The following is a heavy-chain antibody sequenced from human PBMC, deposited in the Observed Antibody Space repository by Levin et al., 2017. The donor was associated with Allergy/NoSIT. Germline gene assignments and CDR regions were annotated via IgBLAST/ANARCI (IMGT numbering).Heavy chain of an antibody. J-gene: IGHJ6*02. CDR3: ARDRASFVSDRFSSSYYYDYGMDG. CDR1: GGSISSYY. Sequence: SETLSLTCTVSGGSISSYYWSWIRQPPGKGLEWIGYIYYSGSTNYNPSLKSRVTISVDTSKNQFSLKLSSVTAADTAVYYCARDRASFVSDRFSSSYYYDYGMDGWGQGTTVTVSS. CDR2: IYYSGST. D-gene: IGHD6-6*01. V-gene: IGHV4-59*01.